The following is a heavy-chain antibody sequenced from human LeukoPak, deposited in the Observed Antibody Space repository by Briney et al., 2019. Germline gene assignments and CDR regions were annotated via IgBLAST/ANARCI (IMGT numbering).Heavy chain of an antibody. CDR1: GFTFSSYV. J-gene: IGHJ4*02. D-gene: IGHD6-19*01. CDR3: AKGHGSGWYGYFDY. Sequence: GGSLRLSCVASGFTFSSYVLGWVRQAPGQGLEWVSTISSGGDSTSYADSVKGRFAISRDNSQSTLFLQLNSLRAEDTAVYYCAKGHGSGWYGYFDYWGQGTLVTVSS. V-gene: IGHV3-23*01. CDR2: ISSGGDST.